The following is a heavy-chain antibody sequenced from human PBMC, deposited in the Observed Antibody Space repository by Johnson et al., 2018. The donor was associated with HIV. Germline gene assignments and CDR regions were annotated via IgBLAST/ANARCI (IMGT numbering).Heavy chain of an antibody. CDR1: GFSFSSNW. CDR3: ARYYCTNAVCRLSDAFDI. D-gene: IGHD2-8*01. J-gene: IGHJ3*02. CDR2: IKEDGSEK. V-gene: IGHV3-7*01. Sequence: VQLVESGGGLVQPGGSLRLSCAASGFSFSSNWMSWVRQAPGKGLEWVANIKEDGSEKYSVDSVKGRFTISRDNAKNSLYLQMNSLRADDTAVYYCARYYCTNAVCRLSDAFDIWGQGTMVSVSS.